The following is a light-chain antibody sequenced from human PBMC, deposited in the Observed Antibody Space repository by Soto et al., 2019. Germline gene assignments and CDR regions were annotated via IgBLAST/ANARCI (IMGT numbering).Light chain of an antibody. CDR3: AAMDDYRSGPV. V-gene: IGLV1-40*01. CDR2: GNS. Sequence: QSVLTQPPSVSGAPGQRVTISCTGSSSNIGAGYDVHWYQQLPGTAPKLLIYGNSNRPSGVPDRFSGSKSGTSASLAITWLQAEDEADYYCAAMDDYRSGPVFGGGTKVTVL. CDR1: SSNIGAGYD. J-gene: IGLJ3*02.